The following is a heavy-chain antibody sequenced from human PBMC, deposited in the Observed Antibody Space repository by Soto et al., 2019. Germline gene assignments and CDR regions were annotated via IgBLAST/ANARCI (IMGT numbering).Heavy chain of an antibody. J-gene: IGHJ6*02. V-gene: IGHV1-18*01. Sequence: QVQLVQSGVEVRKPGASVKDSCKASGYTFSTSGMSWMRQAPGQGLEWMGWISTYNGDTNDAPKFQDRVTMTSDTSTSTVYMELRSLRSDDTAVYYCARAGAAPYYYYGMDVWGQGTRVTVSS. D-gene: IGHD2-15*01. CDR2: ISTYNGDT. CDR1: GYTFSTSG. CDR3: ARAGAAPYYYYGMDV.